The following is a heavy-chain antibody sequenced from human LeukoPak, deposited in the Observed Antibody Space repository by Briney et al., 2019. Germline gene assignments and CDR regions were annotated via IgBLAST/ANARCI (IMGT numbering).Heavy chain of an antibody. V-gene: IGHV4-61*08. CDR2: IHYSGFT. Sequence: PSETLSLTCTVSGGSISSGGYYWSWIRQHPGKGLEWIGYIHYSGFTNYNPSLKSRVTISVDASKNQFSLRLSSVTAADTAIYYCARLARVAAAGSYSYHSLDVWGQGTTVTVSS. CDR1: GGSISSGGYY. CDR3: ARLARVAAAGSYSYHSLDV. J-gene: IGHJ6*02. D-gene: IGHD6-13*01.